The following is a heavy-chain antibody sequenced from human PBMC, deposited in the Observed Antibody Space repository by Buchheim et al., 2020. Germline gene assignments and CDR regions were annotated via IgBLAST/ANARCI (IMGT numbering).Heavy chain of an antibody. CDR2: IYHSGST. CDR1: GGSISSGGYS. J-gene: IGHJ6*02. D-gene: IGHD2-21*01. V-gene: IGHV4-30-2*01. Sequence: QLQLQESGSGLVKPSQTLSLTCAVSGGSISSGGYSWSWIRQPPGKGLEWIGYIYHSGSTYYNPSLKSRVTISVDRSKNQFSLKLSSVTAADTAVYYCALFQDERSIHLRYYYGMDVWGQGTT. CDR3: ALFQDERSIHLRYYYGMDV.